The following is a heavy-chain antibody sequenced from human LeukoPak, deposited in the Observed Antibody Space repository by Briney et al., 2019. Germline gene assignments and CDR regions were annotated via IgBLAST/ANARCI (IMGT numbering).Heavy chain of an antibody. CDR1: GFTFSSYA. CDR3: ARGRYCSSISCYYDY. J-gene: IGHJ4*02. V-gene: IGHV3-23*01. Sequence: GGSLRLSCAASGFTFSSYAMSWAGQPPGKGLEWVSSISAGGGSTYYADSVKGRFTISRDNSKNTLYLQMNSLRAEDTAVYYCARGRYCSSISCYYDYWGQGTLVIVSS. D-gene: IGHD2-2*01. CDR2: ISAGGGST.